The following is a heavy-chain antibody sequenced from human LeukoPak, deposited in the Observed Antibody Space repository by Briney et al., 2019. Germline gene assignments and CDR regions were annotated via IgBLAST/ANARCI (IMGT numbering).Heavy chain of an antibody. D-gene: IGHD3-3*01. Sequence: GGSLRLSCAASGFTFSSYGMHWVRQAPGKGLEWVAFIRYDGSNKYYADSVKGRFTISRDNSKNTLYLQMNSLRAEDTAVYYCAKIRFLEWLLLDYWGQGTLVTVSS. V-gene: IGHV3-30*02. CDR3: AKIRFLEWLLLDY. CDR1: GFTFSSYG. J-gene: IGHJ4*02. CDR2: IRYDGSNK.